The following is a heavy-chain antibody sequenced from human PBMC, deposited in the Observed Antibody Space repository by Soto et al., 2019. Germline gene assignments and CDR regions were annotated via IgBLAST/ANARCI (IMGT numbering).Heavy chain of an antibody. CDR2: ICRSETT. J-gene: IGHJ4*02. Sequence: SETLSLTCTVSGGSVSSHCWSWIRQPPGKGLEWIGYICRSETTNSNPSLKGRVTISVDTSKNQFSLTLTSVTAADTALYYCASANLIIRRLFDYWGQGALVTVSS. CDR1: GGSVSSHC. D-gene: IGHD6-6*01. V-gene: IGHV4-59*08. CDR3: ASANLIIRRLFDY.